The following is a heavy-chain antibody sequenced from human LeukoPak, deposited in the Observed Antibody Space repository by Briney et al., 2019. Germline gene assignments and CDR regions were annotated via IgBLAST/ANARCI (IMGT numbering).Heavy chain of an antibody. J-gene: IGHJ4*02. CDR3: AKHGRGNNSRDYFDY. Sequence: PGGSLRLSCAVSGFXFSNYAISWVRQAPGKGLKWVSTISGGSGKTYYTDSVKGRFTISRDHSENTLYLQMNSLRAEDTAVYHCAKHGRGNNSRDYFDYWGRGTLVTVSS. D-gene: IGHD5-12*01. CDR2: ISGGSGKT. CDR1: GFXFSNYA. V-gene: IGHV3-23*01.